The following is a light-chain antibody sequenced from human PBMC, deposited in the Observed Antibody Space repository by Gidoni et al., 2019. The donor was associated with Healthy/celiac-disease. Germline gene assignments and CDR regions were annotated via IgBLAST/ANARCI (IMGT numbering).Light chain of an antibody. J-gene: IGLJ2*01. V-gene: IGLV2-14*01. CDR3: SSYTSSSTLV. CDR2: EVS. Sequence: QSPLTQPASLSGSPGQSITISCTGTSRDVGGYNDVSWYPQHPGKAPKLMIDEVSNRPAGVSNRFSGSKAGNTASLTSSGLQAEDEADYYCSSYTSSSTLVFGGGTKLTVL. CDR1: SRDVGGYND.